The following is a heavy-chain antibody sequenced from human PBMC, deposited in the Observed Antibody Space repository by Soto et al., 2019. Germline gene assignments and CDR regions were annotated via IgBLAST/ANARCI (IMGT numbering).Heavy chain of an antibody. CDR1: GGSFSGYY. CDR3: ARVKSYDFWSGYRLYYYYMDV. J-gene: IGHJ6*03. V-gene: IGHV4-34*01. CDR2: INHSGST. D-gene: IGHD3-3*01. Sequence: SETLSLTCAVYGGSFSGYYWSWFRQPPGKGLEWIGEINHSGSTNYNPSLKSRVTISVDTSKNQFSLKLSSVTAADTAVYYCARVKSYDFWSGYRLYYYYMDVWGKGTTVTVSS.